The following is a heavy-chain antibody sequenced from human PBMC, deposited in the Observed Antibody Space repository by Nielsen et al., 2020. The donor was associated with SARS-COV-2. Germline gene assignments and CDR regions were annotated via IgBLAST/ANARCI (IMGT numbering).Heavy chain of an antibody. D-gene: IGHD3-3*01. CDR2: ISAYNGNT. CDR1: GYTFTSYG. V-gene: IGHV1-18*01. J-gene: IGHJ6*02. CDR3: ARDQVYTIFSVYYGMDV. Sequence: SVKVSCKASGYTFTSYGISWVRQAPGQGLEWMGWISAYNGNTNYAQKLQGRVTMTTDTSTSTAYMELSSLRSEDTAVYYCARDQVYTIFSVYYGMDVWGQGTTVTVSS.